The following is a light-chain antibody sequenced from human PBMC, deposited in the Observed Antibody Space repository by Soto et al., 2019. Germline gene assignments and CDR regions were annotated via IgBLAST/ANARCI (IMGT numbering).Light chain of an antibody. CDR2: GAS. CDR1: QSVSSN. CDR3: QQYNKWPLT. Sequence: EIVMTQSPATLSVSPGERATLSCRASQSVSSNFAWYQQKPGQAPRLLIYGASTRATGIPARFSGSGSGTEFTPTISSLPSEDFAVYYCQQYNKWPLTFGGGTKVEIK. J-gene: IGKJ4*01. V-gene: IGKV3D-15*01.